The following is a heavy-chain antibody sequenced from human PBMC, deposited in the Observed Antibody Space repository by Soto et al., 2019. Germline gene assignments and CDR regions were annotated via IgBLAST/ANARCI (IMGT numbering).Heavy chain of an antibody. D-gene: IGHD3-10*01. CDR2: IYSAGST. CDR3: AGTSSLDY. CDR1: GFTVSSNY. Sequence: EVQLVESGGGLVQPGGSLRLSCAASGFTVSSNYMTWVRQAPGKGLEWVSLIYSAGSTYYADSVKGRFTISRDNSKNTRYLQMNGLRAEDTAVYYWAGTSSLDYWGQGTVVTVSS. V-gene: IGHV3-66*01. J-gene: IGHJ4*02.